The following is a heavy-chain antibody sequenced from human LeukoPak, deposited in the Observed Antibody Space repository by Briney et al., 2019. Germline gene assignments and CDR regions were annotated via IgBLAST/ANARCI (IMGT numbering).Heavy chain of an antibody. CDR1: GGTFSSYA. CDR2: IIPIFGTA. J-gene: IGHJ6*03. D-gene: IGHD6-19*01. V-gene: IGHV1-69*01. Sequence: SVKVSCKASGGTFSSYAISWVRQAPGQGLEWMGGIIPIFGTANYAQKFQGRVTVTADESTSTAYMELSSLRSEDTAVYYCARGGIAVAGLYYYMDVWGKGTTVTVSS. CDR3: ARGGIAVAGLYYYMDV.